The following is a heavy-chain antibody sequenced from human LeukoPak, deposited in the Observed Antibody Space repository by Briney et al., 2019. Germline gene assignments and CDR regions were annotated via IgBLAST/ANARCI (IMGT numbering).Heavy chain of an antibody. D-gene: IGHD1-26*01. Sequence: GESLKISFKGSGYSFTSYWIGWVRQMPGKGLEWMGIIYPGDSETRYSPSFQGQVTISADKSISTAYLQWSSLKASDTAMYYCARRRDLYSGSYYPFDYWGQGTLVTVSS. CDR3: ARRRDLYSGSYYPFDY. CDR1: GYSFTSYW. V-gene: IGHV5-51*01. J-gene: IGHJ4*02. CDR2: IYPGDSET.